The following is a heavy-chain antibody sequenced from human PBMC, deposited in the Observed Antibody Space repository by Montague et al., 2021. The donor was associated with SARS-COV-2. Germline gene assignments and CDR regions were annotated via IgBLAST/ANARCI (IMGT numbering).Heavy chain of an antibody. CDR1: GGSISSYY. V-gene: IGHV4-59*08. CDR2: IYYGGST. J-gene: IGHJ5*02. D-gene: IGHD5-24*01. Sequence: SETLSLTCTVSGGSISSYYWSWIRQPPGKGLEWIGYIYYGGSTNYSPSFKGRVIMSVDTSNNQFSLRLTSVTAADTAVYYCARLRRPDGYSHWFGPWGQGTLVTVSS. CDR3: ARLRRPDGYSHWFGP.